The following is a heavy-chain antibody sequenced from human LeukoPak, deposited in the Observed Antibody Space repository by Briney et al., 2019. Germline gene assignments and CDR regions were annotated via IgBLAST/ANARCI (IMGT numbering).Heavy chain of an antibody. CDR2: IKQDGSEK. J-gene: IGHJ3*02. CDR1: GFTLSSYW. D-gene: IGHD6-13*01. V-gene: IGHV3-7*01. Sequence: GGSLRLSCAASGFTLSSYWMTWVRQAPGKGLEWVAYIKQDGSEKYYVDSVKGRFTISRDNAKNSLYLQMNSLRAEDTAVYYCARDMLQQPDAFDIWGQGTMVTVSS. CDR3: ARDMLQQPDAFDI.